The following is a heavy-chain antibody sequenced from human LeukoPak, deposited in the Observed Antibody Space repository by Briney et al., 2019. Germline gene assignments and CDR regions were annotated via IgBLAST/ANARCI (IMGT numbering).Heavy chain of an antibody. Sequence: PGGSLRLSCAASGFTFSSYSMNWVRQAPGKGLEWVSSISSSSSYIYYADSVKGRFTISRDNSKNTLYLQMNSLRAEDTAVYYCAKVSSIAARPYYYYMDVWGKGTTVTVSS. D-gene: IGHD6-6*01. CDR2: ISSSSSYI. V-gene: IGHV3-21*01. CDR1: GFTFSSYS. CDR3: AKVSSIAARPYYYYMDV. J-gene: IGHJ6*03.